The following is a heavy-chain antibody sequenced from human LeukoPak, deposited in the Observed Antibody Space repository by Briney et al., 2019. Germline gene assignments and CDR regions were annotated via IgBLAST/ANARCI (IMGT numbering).Heavy chain of an antibody. CDR1: GYTFTGYY. CDR2: INPNSGGT. Sequence: GASVKVSCKASGYTFTGYYMHWVRQAPGQGLEWMGRINPNSGGTNYAQKFQGWVTMTRDTSISTAYMELSRLRSDDTAVYYCARVASPTSSGGYHPWGQGTLVTVSS. V-gene: IGHV1-2*04. J-gene: IGHJ5*02. CDR3: ARVASPTSSGGYHP. D-gene: IGHD6-19*01.